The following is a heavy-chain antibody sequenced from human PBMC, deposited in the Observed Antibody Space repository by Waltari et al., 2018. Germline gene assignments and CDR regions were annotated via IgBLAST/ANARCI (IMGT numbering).Heavy chain of an antibody. Sequence: QVQLVESGGGVVQPGGSLRLSCAASGFTFSSYGMHWVRQAPGKGLEWVAFIRYDGSNKYYADSVKGRFTISRDNSKNTLYLQMNSLRAEDTAVYYCAKDPALSGSGAYWGQGTLVTVSS. CDR1: GFTFSSYG. V-gene: IGHV3-30*02. CDR2: IRYDGSNK. D-gene: IGHD1-26*01. J-gene: IGHJ4*02. CDR3: AKDPALSGSGAY.